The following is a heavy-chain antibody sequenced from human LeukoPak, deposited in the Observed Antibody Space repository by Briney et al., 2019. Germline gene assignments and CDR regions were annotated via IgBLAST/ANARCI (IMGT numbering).Heavy chain of an antibody. CDR1: GFTFSSYG. Sequence: GGSLRLSCAASGFTFSSYGMHWVRQDPGKGLEWVAFIRYDGSNKYYADSVKGRFTISRDNSKNTLYLQMNSLRAEDTAVYYCAKGLRYFDWLLHWGQGTLVTVSS. CDR2: IRYDGSNK. J-gene: IGHJ4*02. V-gene: IGHV3-30*02. CDR3: AKGLRYFDWLLH. D-gene: IGHD3-9*01.